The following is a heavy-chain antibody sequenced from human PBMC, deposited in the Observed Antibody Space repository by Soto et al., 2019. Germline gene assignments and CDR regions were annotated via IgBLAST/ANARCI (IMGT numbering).Heavy chain of an antibody. CDR1: GDSFSSNSAA. Sequence: SQTLSLTCAISGDSFSSNSAAWNWIRQSPSRGLEWLGRTYYRSKWYNEYAVSVKSRITIKPDTSKNRFSLQLNSVIPEETAVYYCQGMQEGALAYWGQGTLVTVSS. CDR2: TYYRSKWYN. D-gene: IGHD1-26*01. CDR3: QGMQEGALAY. V-gene: IGHV6-1*01. J-gene: IGHJ4*02.